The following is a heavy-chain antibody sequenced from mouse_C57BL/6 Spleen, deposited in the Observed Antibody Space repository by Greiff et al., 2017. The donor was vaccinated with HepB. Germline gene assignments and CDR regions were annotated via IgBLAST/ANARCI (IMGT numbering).Heavy chain of an antibody. V-gene: IGHV5-9-1*02. J-gene: IGHJ2*01. CDR1: GFTFSSYA. D-gene: IGHD2-1*01. CDR2: ISSGGDYI. CDR3: TRLGNYDCDY. Sequence: DVMLVESGEGLVKPGGSLKLSCAASGFTFSSYAMSWVRQTPEKRLEWVAYISSGGDYIYYADTVKGRFTISRDNARNTLYLQMSSLKSEDTAMYYCTRLGNYDCDYWGQGTTLTVSS.